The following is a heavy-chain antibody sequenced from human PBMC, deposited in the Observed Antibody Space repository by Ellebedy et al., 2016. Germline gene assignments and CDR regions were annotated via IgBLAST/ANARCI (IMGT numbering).Heavy chain of an antibody. CDR1: GDSIRSSNW. CDR3: ATATGGWVAPHAFDI. Sequence: SETLSLTCAVSGDSIRSSNWWSWVRQPPGKGLEWIGEIYHRGSTNYNPSLKSRVTISVDKSKNQFSLKLSSVTAADTAMYFCATATGGWVAPHAFDIWGQGTLVTVSS. CDR2: IYHRGST. D-gene: IGHD2-8*02. J-gene: IGHJ3*02. V-gene: IGHV4-4*02.